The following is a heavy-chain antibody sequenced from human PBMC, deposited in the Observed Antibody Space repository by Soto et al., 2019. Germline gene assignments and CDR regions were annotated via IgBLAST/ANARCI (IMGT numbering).Heavy chain of an antibody. CDR3: AKGLGYCSGGSCYSYRGDWYFDL. D-gene: IGHD2-15*01. J-gene: IGHJ2*01. CDR1: GFTFSSYG. CDR2: ISYDGSNK. V-gene: IGHV3-30*18. Sequence: QVQLVESGGGVVQPGRSLRLSCAASGFTFSSYGMHWVRQAPGKGLEWGAVISYDGSNKYYADSVKGRFTISRDNSKNTLYLQMNSLRAEDTAVYYCAKGLGYCSGGSCYSYRGDWYFDLWGRGTLVTVSS.